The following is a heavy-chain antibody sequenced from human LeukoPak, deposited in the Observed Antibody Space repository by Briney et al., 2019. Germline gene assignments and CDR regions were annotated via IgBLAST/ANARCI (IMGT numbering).Heavy chain of an antibody. CDR1: GGSFSGYY. CDR3: ARQTYYYGSGSYYYYMDA. D-gene: IGHD3-10*01. Sequence: SETLSLTCAVYGGSFSGYYWSWIRQPPGKGLEWIGEINHSGSTNYNPSLKSRVTISVDTSKKQFSLKLSSVTAADTAVYYCARQTYYYGSGSYYYYMDAWGKGTTVTISS. V-gene: IGHV4-34*01. CDR2: INHSGST. J-gene: IGHJ6*03.